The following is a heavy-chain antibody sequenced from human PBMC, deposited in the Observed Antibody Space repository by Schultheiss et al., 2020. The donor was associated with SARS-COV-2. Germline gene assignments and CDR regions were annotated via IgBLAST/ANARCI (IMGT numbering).Heavy chain of an antibody. Sequence: SETLSLTCAVYGGSFSGYYWSWIRQPPGKGLEWIGYIYHSGSTYYNPSLKSRVTISVDRSKNQFSLKLSSVTAADTAVYYCTTLPTYSSSPFDYWGQGTLVTVSS. D-gene: IGHD6-6*01. CDR2: IYHSGST. CDR3: TTLPTYSSSPFDY. J-gene: IGHJ4*02. V-gene: IGHV4-34*03. CDR1: GGSFSGYY.